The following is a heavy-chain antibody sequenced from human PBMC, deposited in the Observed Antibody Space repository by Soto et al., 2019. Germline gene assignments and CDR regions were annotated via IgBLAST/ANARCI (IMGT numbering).Heavy chain of an antibody. V-gene: IGHV1-69*06. CDR3: ARDGPITMVRGVINYYGMDV. CDR2: IIPIFGTA. Sequence: VASVKVSCKASGGTFSSYAISWVRQAPGQGLEWMGGIIPIFGTANYAQKFQGRVTITADKSTSTAYMELSSLRSEDTAVYYCARDGPITMVRGVINYYGMDVWGQGTTVTVSS. J-gene: IGHJ6*02. CDR1: GGTFSSYA. D-gene: IGHD3-10*01.